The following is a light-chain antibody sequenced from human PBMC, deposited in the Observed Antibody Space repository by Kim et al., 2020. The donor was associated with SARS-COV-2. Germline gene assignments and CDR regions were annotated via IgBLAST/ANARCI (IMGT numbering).Light chain of an antibody. CDR3: QRCRRAPYT. V-gene: IGKV4-1*01. Sequence: DIVMTQSPDSLAVSLGERATINCKSSQTILHSSNNNNYLAWYQQKPGQPPKLLIYWASTRESGVPDRFSGGGSGTDFTLTIDNLQAEDVAVCFCQRCRRAPYTFGQGAKLGI. CDR1: QTILHSSNNNNY. J-gene: IGKJ2*01. CDR2: WAS.